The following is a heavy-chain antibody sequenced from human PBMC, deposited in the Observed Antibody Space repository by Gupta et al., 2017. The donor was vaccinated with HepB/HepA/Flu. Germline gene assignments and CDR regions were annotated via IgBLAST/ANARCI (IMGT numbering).Heavy chain of an antibody. V-gene: IGHV2-5*02. CDR3: AHSRITMVRGVIIYHYFDY. J-gene: IGHJ4*02. Sequence: QLTLKESGPTLVNPTQTLTLTCPFSGFSLSTSGVGVGWIRQPPGKALEWLALIYWDDDKRYSPSLKSRLTITKDTSKNQVVLTMTNMDPVDTATYYCAHSRITMVRGVIIYHYFDYWGQGTLVTVSS. CDR1: GFSLSTSGVG. D-gene: IGHD3-10*01. CDR2: IYWDDDK.